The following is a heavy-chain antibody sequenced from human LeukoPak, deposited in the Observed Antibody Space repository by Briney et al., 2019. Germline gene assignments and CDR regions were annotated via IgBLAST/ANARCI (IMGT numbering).Heavy chain of an antibody. D-gene: IGHD4-17*01. V-gene: IGHV3-53*01. Sequence: GGSLRLSCAASGFTVSSYYMNWVRQAPGKGLEWVSVIYSGGSKYYADSVKGRFTISGDNSKNTVYLQMNSLRAEDTAVYYCARGMRGDYGDSEASDYWGQGTLVTVSS. CDR1: GFTVSSYY. CDR2: IYSGGSK. J-gene: IGHJ4*02. CDR3: ARGMRGDYGDSEASDY.